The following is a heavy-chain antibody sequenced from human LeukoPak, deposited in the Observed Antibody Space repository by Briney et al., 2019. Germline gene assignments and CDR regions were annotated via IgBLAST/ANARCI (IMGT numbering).Heavy chain of an antibody. V-gene: IGHV4-4*02. J-gene: IGHJ3*02. Sequence: SGTLSLTCAVSGGSISSSNWWSWVRQPPGKGLEWIGEIYHSGSTNYNPSLKSRVTISVDKSKNQFSLKLSSVTAADTAVYYCAREPHYYERDDAFYIWGQGTMVTVSS. D-gene: IGHD3-22*01. CDR2: IYHSGST. CDR1: GGSISSSNW. CDR3: AREPHYYERDDAFYI.